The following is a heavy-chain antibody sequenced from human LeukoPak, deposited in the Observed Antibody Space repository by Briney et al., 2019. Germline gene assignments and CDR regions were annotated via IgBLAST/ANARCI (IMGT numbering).Heavy chain of an antibody. J-gene: IGHJ4*02. D-gene: IGHD3-3*01. Sequence: PSETLSLTCAVSGGSISSSNWWGWVRQPPGKGLEWIGEIYHSGSTNYNPSLKSRVTISVDKSKNQFSLKLSSVTAADTAVYYCASAPYYDFWSGYRLFDYWGQGTLVTVSS. CDR2: IYHSGST. CDR1: GGSISSSNW. CDR3: ASAPYYDFWSGYRLFDY. V-gene: IGHV4-4*02.